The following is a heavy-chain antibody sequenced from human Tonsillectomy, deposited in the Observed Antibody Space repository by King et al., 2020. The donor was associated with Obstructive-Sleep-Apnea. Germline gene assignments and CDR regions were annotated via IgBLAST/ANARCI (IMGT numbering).Heavy chain of an antibody. J-gene: IGHJ4*02. D-gene: IGHD4-23*01. CDR3: ARGFDYCGNRFDY. CDR2: IRSSTSYI. V-gene: IGHV3-21*01. CDR1: GFTFSSYS. Sequence: VQLVESGGGLVKPGGSLRLSCAASGFTFSSYSMNWVRQAPGKGLEWVASIRSSTSYIYYADSVKGRFTISRDNAKNSLYLQMNSLRAEDTAVYYCARGFDYCGNRFDYWGQGTLVTVSS.